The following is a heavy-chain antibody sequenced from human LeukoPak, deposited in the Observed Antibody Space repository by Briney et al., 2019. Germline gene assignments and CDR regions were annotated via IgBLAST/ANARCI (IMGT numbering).Heavy chain of an antibody. Sequence: ASETLSLTCTVSGGSISSYYWSWIRQPPGKGLEWIGYIYYSGSTNYNPSLKSRVTISVDTSKNQFSLKLSSVTAADTAVYYCARARESSGYYPFDYWGQGTLVTVSS. CDR2: IYYSGST. CDR1: GGSISSYY. D-gene: IGHD3-22*01. V-gene: IGHV4-59*08. CDR3: ARARESSGYYPFDY. J-gene: IGHJ4*02.